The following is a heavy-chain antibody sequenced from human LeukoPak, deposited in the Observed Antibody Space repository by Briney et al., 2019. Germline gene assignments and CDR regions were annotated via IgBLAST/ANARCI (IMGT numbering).Heavy chain of an antibody. V-gene: IGHV3-64*01. CDR2: ISSNGGST. J-gene: IGHJ4*02. D-gene: IGHD4-17*01. Sequence: GGSLRLSCAASRFTFSSYAMYWVRQAPGKGLEYVSGISSNGGSTNYANSVKGRFSISRDNSKSTLFLQMGSLRAEDMAMYYCARTTYGAPGYWGQGTLVTVSS. CDR1: RFTFSSYA. CDR3: ARTTYGAPGY.